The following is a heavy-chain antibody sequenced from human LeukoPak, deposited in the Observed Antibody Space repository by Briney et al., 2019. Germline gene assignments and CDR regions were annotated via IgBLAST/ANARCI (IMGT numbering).Heavy chain of an antibody. J-gene: IGHJ4*02. D-gene: IGHD2-2*01. Sequence: SQTLSLTXTVSGGSISSGDYYWRWIRQPPGKGLEWIGYIYYSGSTYYNPSLKSRVTISVDTSKNQFSLKLSSVTAADTAVYYCARGPVIPAAIDDFWDYFDYWGQGTLVTVSS. CDR2: IYYSGST. CDR1: GGSISSGDYY. V-gene: IGHV4-30-4*08. CDR3: ARGPVIPAAIDDFWDYFDY.